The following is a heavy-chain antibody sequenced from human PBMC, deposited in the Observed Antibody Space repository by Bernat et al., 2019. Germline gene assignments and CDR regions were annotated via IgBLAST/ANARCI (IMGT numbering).Heavy chain of an antibody. Sequence: QVQLVESGGGVVQPGRSLRLSCAASGFTFSTYGMHWVRQAPGKGLEWVSVIWYDGSNKYYGDSVKGRFTISRDNSKNTLYLQMNSLIAEDTAVYYCARDLYSSNLDYLYGMEVWGHGTTVTVSS. CDR1: GFTFSTYG. CDR3: ARDLYSSNLDYLYGMEV. V-gene: IGHV3-33*01. CDR2: IWYDGSNK. J-gene: IGHJ6*02. D-gene: IGHD6-13*01.